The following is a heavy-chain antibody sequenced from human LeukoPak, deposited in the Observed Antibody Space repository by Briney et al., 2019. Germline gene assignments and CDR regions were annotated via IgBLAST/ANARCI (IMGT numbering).Heavy chain of an antibody. CDR1: GGTFSSYA. Sequence: SVKVSCKASGGTFSSYAISWVRQAPGQGLEWMGGIIPIFGTANYAQKFQGRVMITTDESTSTAYMELSSLRSEDTAVYYCARDREVQYYYDSSGYYYRYFQHWGQGTLVTVSS. V-gene: IGHV1-69*05. CDR2: IIPIFGTA. J-gene: IGHJ1*01. D-gene: IGHD3-22*01. CDR3: ARDREVQYYYDSSGYYYRYFQH.